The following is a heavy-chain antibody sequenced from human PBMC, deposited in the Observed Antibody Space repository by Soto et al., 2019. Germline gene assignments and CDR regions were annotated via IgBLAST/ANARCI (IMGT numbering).Heavy chain of an antibody. CDR2: IYYNGSN. V-gene: IGHV4-31*03. CDR1: GGSISSGAHY. Sequence: QVQLQESGPGLVKPSQTLSLTCTVSGGSISSGAHYWSWIRQLPGKGLEWIGNIYYNGSNYYNPSLKSRVTISVDTSNNQFSLNLSSVTAADTAIYYCARDRYGVPRGDYFDSWGQGILVTVSS. CDR3: ARDRYGVPRGDYFDS. D-gene: IGHD4-17*01. J-gene: IGHJ4*02.